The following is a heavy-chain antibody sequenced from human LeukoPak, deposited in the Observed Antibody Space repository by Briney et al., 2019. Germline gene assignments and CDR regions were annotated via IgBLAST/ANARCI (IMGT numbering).Heavy chain of an antibody. V-gene: IGHV4-39*07. CDR2: IYYSGTT. Sequence: PSETLSLTCTVSGGSISSSGYYWGWIRQPPGKGLEWIGSIYYSGTTYYNPSLKSRVTISVDTSKNQFSLKLSSVTAADTAVYYCARGRDYYGYFDYWGQGTLVTVSS. J-gene: IGHJ4*02. CDR1: GGSISSSGYY. D-gene: IGHD3-10*01. CDR3: ARGRDYYGYFDY.